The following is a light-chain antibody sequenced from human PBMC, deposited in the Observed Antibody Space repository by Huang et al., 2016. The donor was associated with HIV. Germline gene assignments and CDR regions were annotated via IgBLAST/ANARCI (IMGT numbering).Light chain of an antibody. V-gene: IGKV3-15*01. CDR2: AAS. Sequence: VKMSQSPATLAASPGERVTLSCGASQSVNTNLACYQQKPGQPPRRLIYAASTWATGVPARFAGSGSGTEFTLTIDSLQSDDFAVYYCQQYNKWPPEYTFGQGTRLEIK. CDR1: QSVNTN. J-gene: IGKJ2*01. CDR3: QQYNKWPPEYT.